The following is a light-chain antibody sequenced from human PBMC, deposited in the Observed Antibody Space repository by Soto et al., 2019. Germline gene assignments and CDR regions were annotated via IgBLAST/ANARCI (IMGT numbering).Light chain of an antibody. CDR3: QQAHSFPLT. J-gene: IGKJ3*01. Sequence: IQMTQSPSSVSASVGDRVTITCRASQEINRWLACHQQKPGEAPNLLIFSASSLQVGVPSRFSGSESGTHFTLTITNLQPEDVATYDFQQAHSFPLTFGPGTKVYLK. CDR2: SAS. CDR1: QEINRW. V-gene: IGKV1-12*01.